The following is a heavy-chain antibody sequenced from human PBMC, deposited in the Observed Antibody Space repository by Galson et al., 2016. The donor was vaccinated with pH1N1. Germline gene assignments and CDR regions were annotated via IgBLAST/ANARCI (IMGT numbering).Heavy chain of an antibody. D-gene: IGHD1-26*01. V-gene: IGHV3-74*03. J-gene: IGHJ4*02. Sequence: CAASGFTFSNYWINWVRQVPGKGLVWVSRINTDGTRTTYADSVKGRFVISRDNAKNTLYLQMNSLRAEDTAVYFCAREPYYPYYLDYWGQGTLVTVSS. CDR1: GFTFSNYW. CDR2: INTDGTRT. CDR3: AREPYYPYYLDY.